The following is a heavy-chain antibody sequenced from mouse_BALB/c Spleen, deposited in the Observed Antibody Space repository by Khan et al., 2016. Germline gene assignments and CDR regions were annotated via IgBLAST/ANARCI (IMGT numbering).Heavy chain of an antibody. J-gene: IGHJ3*01. CDR2: ISYDGSN. Sequence: EVQLQESGPGLVKPSQSLSLTCSVTGYSTTSGYYWNWIRQFPGNKLEWVGYISYDGSNNYNPSLKNRISITRDTSKNQFFLKLNSVTTEDTATYYCATYGNYEGFAYWGQGTLVTVSA. CDR3: ATYGNYEGFAY. CDR1: GYSTTSGYY. V-gene: IGHV3-6*02. D-gene: IGHD2-1*01.